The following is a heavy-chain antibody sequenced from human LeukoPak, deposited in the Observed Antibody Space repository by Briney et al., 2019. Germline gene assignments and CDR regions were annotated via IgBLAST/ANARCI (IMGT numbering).Heavy chain of an antibody. Sequence: SETLPLTCTVSGGSINSTSYYWGWIRQPPGKGLEWIGSIYYSGSTYYNPSLKSRVTISVDTSKNQFSVKVTSVSAADTAVYFCARPRGDYVFFDWGQGTLVTVSS. CDR1: GGSINSTSYY. J-gene: IGHJ4*02. V-gene: IGHV4-39*01. CDR3: ARPRGDYVFFD. D-gene: IGHD4-17*01. CDR2: IYYSGST.